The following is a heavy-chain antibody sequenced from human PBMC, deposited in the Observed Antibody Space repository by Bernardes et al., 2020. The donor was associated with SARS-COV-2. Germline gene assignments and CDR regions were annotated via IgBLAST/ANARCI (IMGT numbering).Heavy chain of an antibody. D-gene: IGHD3-3*01. J-gene: IGHJ5*02. V-gene: IGHV1-2*02. Sequence: ASVKVSCKASRYTFTGYYMHWVRQAPGQGLAWMGCINPTSGGTHFAQKFPGRVTMTRDTSISTAYMELSRLGSDDTAVYYCARETIFGVVDNWFDPWGQGTLVTVSS. CDR1: RYTFTGYY. CDR2: INPTSGGT. CDR3: ARETIFGVVDNWFDP.